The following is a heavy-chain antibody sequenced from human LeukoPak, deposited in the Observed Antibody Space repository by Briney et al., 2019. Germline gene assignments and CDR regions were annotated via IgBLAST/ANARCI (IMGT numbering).Heavy chain of an antibody. J-gene: IGHJ5*02. CDR3: ARERYSGWGFDP. CDR1: GGSISSYY. CDR2: IYYSGST. D-gene: IGHD1-26*01. Sequence: SETLSLTCTVSGGSISSYYWSWIRQPPGKGLEWIEYIYYSGSTNYNPSLKSRVTISVDTSKNQFSLKLSSVTAADTAVYYCARERYSGWGFDPWGQGTLVTVSS. V-gene: IGHV4-59*01.